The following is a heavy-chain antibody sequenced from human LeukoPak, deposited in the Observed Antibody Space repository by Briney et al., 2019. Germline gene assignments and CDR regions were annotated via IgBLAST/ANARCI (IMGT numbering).Heavy chain of an antibody. V-gene: IGHV3-23*01. D-gene: IGHD6-13*01. CDR1: GFTFSSYA. Sequence: GGSLRLSCSASGFTFSSYAMSWLRQAPGQGLEWVSAISGSGGSTYYADSVKGRFTISRDNSKNTLYLQMNSLRAEDTAVYYCAKDSAIAAAREFDYWGQGTLVTVSS. CDR2: ISGSGGST. CDR3: AKDSAIAAAREFDY. J-gene: IGHJ4*02.